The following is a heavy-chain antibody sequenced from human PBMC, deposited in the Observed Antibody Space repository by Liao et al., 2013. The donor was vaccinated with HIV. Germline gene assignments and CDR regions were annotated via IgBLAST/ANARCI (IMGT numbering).Heavy chain of an antibody. Sequence: QVQLQESGPGLVKPSETLSLTCTVSGGSINSNYWSWIRRPAGKGLEWIGRIYFSGNTDYSPSLKSRVTISLDTSKSQFSLNLNSVTAADTAVYYCAARITISGVTIPHALDVWGQGTMSPSLQ. CDR2: IYFSGNT. CDR1: GGSINSNY. CDR3: AARITISGVTIPHALDV. D-gene: IGHD3-3*01. J-gene: IGHJ3*01. V-gene: IGHV4-4*07.